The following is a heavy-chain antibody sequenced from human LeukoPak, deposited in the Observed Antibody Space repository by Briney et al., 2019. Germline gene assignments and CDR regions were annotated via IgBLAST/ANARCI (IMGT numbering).Heavy chain of an antibody. CDR2: INHSGST. CDR1: GGSFSGYY. CDR3: ARRKRVGAVDY. Sequence: SETLSLTCAVYGGSFSGYYWSWIRQPPGKGLEWIGEINHSGSTNCNPSLKSRVTISVDTSKNQFSLKLSSVTAADTAVYYCARRKRVGAVDYWGQGTLVTVSS. D-gene: IGHD1-26*01. J-gene: IGHJ4*02. V-gene: IGHV4-34*01.